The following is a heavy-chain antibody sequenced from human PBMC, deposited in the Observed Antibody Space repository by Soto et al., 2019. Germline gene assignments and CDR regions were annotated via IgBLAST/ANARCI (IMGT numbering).Heavy chain of an antibody. Sequence: GASVKVSCSASGYTSTSYDINWVRQSTGQGLEWMGLMNPNSGNTGYAQKFQGRVTMTRNTSISTAYMELSSLRSEDTAVYYCARIPAAMTPFDDYWGQGTLVTVSS. CDR1: GYTSTSYD. J-gene: IGHJ4*02. CDR3: ARIPAAMTPFDDY. V-gene: IGHV1-8*01. D-gene: IGHD2-2*01. CDR2: MNPNSGNT.